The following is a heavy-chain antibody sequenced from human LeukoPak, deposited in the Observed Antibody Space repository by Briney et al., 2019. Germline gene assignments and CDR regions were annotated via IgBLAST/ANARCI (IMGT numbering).Heavy chain of an antibody. D-gene: IGHD3-22*01. CDR1: GFTFDDYA. CDR3: AKDIYYDSSGKIDY. CDR2: ISWNSGSI. Sequence: GGSLRLSCAASGFTFDDYAMHWVRQAPGKGLEWVSGISWNSGSIGYADSVKGRFTISRDNAKNSLYLQMNSLRVEDTALYYCAKDIYYDSSGKIDYWGQGTLVTVSS. V-gene: IGHV3-9*01. J-gene: IGHJ4*02.